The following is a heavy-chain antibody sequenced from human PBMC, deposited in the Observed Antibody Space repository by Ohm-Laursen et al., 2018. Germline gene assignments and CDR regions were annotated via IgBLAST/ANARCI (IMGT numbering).Heavy chain of an antibody. CDR2: IWSDGSNK. CDR1: GFTLSNYG. D-gene: IGHD6-19*01. CDR3: AKAHSSGWYYFDY. V-gene: IGHV3-33*06. Sequence: SLRLSCTASGFTLSNYGMHWVRQAPGKGLEWVAVIWSDGSNKYYADSVKGRFTISRDNSKNTLYLQMNSLRAEDTAVYYCAKAHSSGWYYFDYWGQGTLVTVSS. J-gene: IGHJ4*02.